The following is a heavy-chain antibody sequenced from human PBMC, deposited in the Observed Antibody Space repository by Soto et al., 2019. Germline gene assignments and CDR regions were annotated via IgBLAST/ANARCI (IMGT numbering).Heavy chain of an antibody. CDR2: IWYDGSNK. CDR3: ARDHPIYSYYFDY. D-gene: IGHD5-18*01. V-gene: IGHV3-33*01. Sequence: QVQLVESGGGVVQPGRSLRLSCAASGFTFSSYGMHWVRQAPGKGLEWVAVIWYDGSNKYYADSVKGRFTISRDNSKNTLYLQMNSLRAEDTAVYYCARDHPIYSYYFDYWGQGTLVTVSS. J-gene: IGHJ4*02. CDR1: GFTFSSYG.